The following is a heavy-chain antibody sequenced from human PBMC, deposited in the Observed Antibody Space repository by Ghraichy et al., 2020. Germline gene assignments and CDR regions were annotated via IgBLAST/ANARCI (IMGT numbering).Heavy chain of an antibody. CDR3: ARDQGILNGYSNRHYYYYGMDV. V-gene: IGHV4-4*07. J-gene: IGHJ6*02. D-gene: IGHD3-9*01. CDR2: IYTRGST. CDR1: GGSISSYY. Sequence: SETLSLTCTVSGGSISSYYWSWIRQPAGKGLEWIGRIYTRGSTNYNPSLKSRVTMSVDTSKNQFSLKLSSVTAADTAVYYCARDQGILNGYSNRHYYYYGMDVWGQGTTVTVSS.